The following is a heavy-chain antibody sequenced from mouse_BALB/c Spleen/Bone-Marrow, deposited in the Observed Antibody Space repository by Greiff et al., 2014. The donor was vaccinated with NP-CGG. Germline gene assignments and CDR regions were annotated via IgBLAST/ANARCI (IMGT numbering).Heavy chain of an antibody. CDR1: GFNIKDTY. V-gene: IGHV14-3*02. CDR2: IDPANGNT. CDR3: AKDGPFAY. D-gene: IGHD2-3*01. Sequence: KLSCTTSGFNIKDTYLHWVKQRPAQGLELIGMIDPANGNTKYDPEFQGKATLPADTASNTAYLHLSRLTSEDSAVYSCAKDGPFAYGGQGTLVNVA. J-gene: IGHJ3*01.